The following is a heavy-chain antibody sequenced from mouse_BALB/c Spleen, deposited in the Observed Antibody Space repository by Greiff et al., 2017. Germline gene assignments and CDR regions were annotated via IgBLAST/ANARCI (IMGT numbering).Heavy chain of an antibody. D-gene: IGHD1-1*01. CDR2: INPSTGYT. CDR1: GYTFTSYW. J-gene: IGHJ2*01. CDR3: ARNYGSSRDY. V-gene: IGHV1-7*01. Sequence: QVQLKESGAELAKPGASVKMSCKASGYTFTSYWMHWVKQRPGQGLEWIGYINPSTGYTEYNQKFKDKATLTADKSSSTAYMQLSSLTSEDSAVYYCARNYGSSRDYWGQGTTLTVSS.